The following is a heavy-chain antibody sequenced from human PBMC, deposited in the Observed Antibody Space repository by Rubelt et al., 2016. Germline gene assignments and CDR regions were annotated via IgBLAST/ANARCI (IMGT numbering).Heavy chain of an antibody. CDR3: ARDYIPAGGNFDY. D-gene: IGHD6-13*01. CDR2: ITAYKGNT. CDR1: GYNFTTYG. Sequence: QVQLVQSGAGVKKPGASMKVSCKASGYNFTTYGIHWVRQAPGQGLAWMGWITAYKGNTNYAQKLQGRVTMTTDTSTGTVYMEVMSLTSDDTAVYYCARDYIPAGGNFDYWGQGTLVTVSS. J-gene: IGHJ4*02. V-gene: IGHV1-18*01.